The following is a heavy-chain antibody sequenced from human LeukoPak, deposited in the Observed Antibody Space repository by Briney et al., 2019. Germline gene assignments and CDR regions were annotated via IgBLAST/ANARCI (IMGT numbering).Heavy chain of an antibody. CDR3: ARAGYCSGGSCSPFFDY. J-gene: IGHJ4*02. CDR2: IYPGDSDT. CDR1: GYSFTSYW. D-gene: IGHD2-15*01. Sequence: GESLKISCKVSGYSFTSYWIGWVRQMPGKGLEWMGIIYPGDSDTRYSPSFPGQVTISADKSISTAYLQWSSLKASDTAMYYCARAGYCSGGSCSPFFDYWGQGTLVTVSS. V-gene: IGHV5-51*01.